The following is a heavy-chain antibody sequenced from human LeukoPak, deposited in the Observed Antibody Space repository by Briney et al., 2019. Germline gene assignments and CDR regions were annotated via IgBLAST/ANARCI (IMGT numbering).Heavy chain of an antibody. CDR3: ARRNRGVGTSPDY. Sequence: PSETLSLTCTVSGGSISSSSYYWDRIRQPPGKGLEWIGTMYYTGNTYYNPSLKSRVTTSVDTSKNQFSLRLTSVTAADTAVYYCARRNRGVGTSPDYWGQGTLVTVSS. D-gene: IGHD1-1*01. CDR2: MYYTGNT. V-gene: IGHV4-39*01. CDR1: GGSISSSSYY. J-gene: IGHJ4*02.